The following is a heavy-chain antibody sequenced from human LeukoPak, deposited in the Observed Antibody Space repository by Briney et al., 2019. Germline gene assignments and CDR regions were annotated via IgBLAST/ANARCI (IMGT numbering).Heavy chain of an antibody. Sequence: PGGSLRLSCAPSGLTFISYWKNCVPHAPGERRVCGSRINSDGSTTSYATSVKGRLTISRDTARNTLSLQINSLRAEDTAVYYCARGHHYYDSSAYYYWGQGTLVTVSS. CDR3: ARGHHYYDSSAYYY. CDR1: GLTFISYW. CDR2: INSDGSTT. D-gene: IGHD3-22*01. V-gene: IGHV3-74*01. J-gene: IGHJ4*02.